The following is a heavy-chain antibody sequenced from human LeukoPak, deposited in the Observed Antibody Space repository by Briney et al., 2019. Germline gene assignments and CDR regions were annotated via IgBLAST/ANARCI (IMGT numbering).Heavy chain of an antibody. CDR3: ARVRGYGDPFDY. D-gene: IGHD4-17*01. V-gene: IGHV1-2*02. Sequence: GASVKVSCKASGYTFTGYYMHWVRQAPGQGLEWMGWINPNSGGTNYAQKFQGRVTMTRGTSISTAYMELSRLRSDDTAVYYCARVRGYGDPFDYWGQGTLVTVSS. J-gene: IGHJ4*02. CDR2: INPNSGGT. CDR1: GYTFTGYY.